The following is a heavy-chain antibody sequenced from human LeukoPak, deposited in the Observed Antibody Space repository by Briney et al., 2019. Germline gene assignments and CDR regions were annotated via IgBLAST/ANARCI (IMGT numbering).Heavy chain of an antibody. CDR1: GGSISPLY. V-gene: IGHV4-59*11. D-gene: IGHD3-22*01. Sequence: SETLSLTCTVSGGSISPLYWGWIRQAPGKGLEFIGYIYYSGSTNFNPSLKSRVTLSVDTSKSQISLKLTSVTAADTAVYYCATYSSGYYFVYWGQGTLVTVSS. CDR3: ATYSSGYYFVY. CDR2: IYYSGST. J-gene: IGHJ4*02.